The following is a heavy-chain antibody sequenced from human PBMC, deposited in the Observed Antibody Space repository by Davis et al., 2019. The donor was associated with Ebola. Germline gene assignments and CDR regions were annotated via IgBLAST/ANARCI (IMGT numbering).Heavy chain of an antibody. J-gene: IGHJ5*02. CDR1: GGSVSSGGYY. D-gene: IGHD1-14*01. V-gene: IGHV4-61*08. Sequence: MPSETLSLTCTVSGGSVSSGGYYWNWIRQPPGKGLEWIGYIYYTGSTDYNPSLKSRVTISVDTSRNQFSLKMRSVTAADTAVYYCARNSITKFNWLDPWGQGAPVTVSS. CDR2: IYYTGST. CDR3: ARNSITKFNWLDP.